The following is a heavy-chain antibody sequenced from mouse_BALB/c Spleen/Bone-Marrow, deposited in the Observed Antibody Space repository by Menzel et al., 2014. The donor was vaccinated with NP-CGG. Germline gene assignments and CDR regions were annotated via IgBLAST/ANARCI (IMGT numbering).Heavy chain of an antibody. CDR2: IDPANGNT. Sequence: VQLQQSGAELVKPGASVKLSCTPSGFNIKDTYMHWVKQRPEQGLEWIGRIDPANGNTKYDPKFQGKATITADTSSNTAYLQLSSLTSEDTAVYYCAYGRSYDYFDYWGQGTTLTVSS. D-gene: IGHD1-1*01. CDR3: AYGRSYDYFDY. V-gene: IGHV14-3*02. CDR1: GFNIKDTY. J-gene: IGHJ2*01.